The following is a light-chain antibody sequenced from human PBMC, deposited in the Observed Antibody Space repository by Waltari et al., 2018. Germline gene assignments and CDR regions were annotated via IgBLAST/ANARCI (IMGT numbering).Light chain of an antibody. CDR2: EVT. Sequence: QPALTQPPSVSGPPGQPTAIPGPGPSVTVGVYTYFSCFQQHPGEAPKLIIYEVTNRPSGVSNRFSGSKSGNTASLTISGLQAEDEGDYFCSSFTSTSTWVFGGGTRVAVL. J-gene: IGLJ3*02. V-gene: IGLV2-14*01. CDR3: SSFTSTSTWV. CDR1: SVTVGVYTY.